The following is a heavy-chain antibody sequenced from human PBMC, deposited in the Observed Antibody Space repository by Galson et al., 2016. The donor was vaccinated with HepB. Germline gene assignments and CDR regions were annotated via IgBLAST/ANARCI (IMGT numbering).Heavy chain of an antibody. J-gene: IGHJ4*02. D-gene: IGHD1-26*01. Sequence: SCKASGYTFTSYYMHWVRQAPGQGLEWMGIINPSGGSTRYAQNFQGRVTMTRDTSTSTVYMELSSLRSEDSAMYYCAREGATSIGGFGYWGQGTLVTVSS. CDR3: AREGATSIGGFGY. CDR2: INPSGGST. V-gene: IGHV1-46*01. CDR1: GYTFTSYY.